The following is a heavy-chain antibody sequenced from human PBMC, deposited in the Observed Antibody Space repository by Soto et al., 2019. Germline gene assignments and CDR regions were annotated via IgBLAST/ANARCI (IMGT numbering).Heavy chain of an antibody. CDR2: ISNDGSST. CDR3: TRSDYYGSGSYIYYYGMDV. Sequence: EVQLVESGGGLVQPGGSLRLSCAASGFTFSSYWMHWVRQAPGKGLVWVSRISNDGSSTSYADSVKGRFTISRDNAKNTLYLQMNSLRAGDTAVYYCTRSDYYGSGSYIYYYGMDVWGQGTTVTVSS. D-gene: IGHD3-10*01. V-gene: IGHV3-74*01. J-gene: IGHJ6*02. CDR1: GFTFSSYW.